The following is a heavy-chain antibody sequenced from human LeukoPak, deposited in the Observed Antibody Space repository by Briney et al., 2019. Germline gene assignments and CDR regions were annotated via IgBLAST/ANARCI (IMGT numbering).Heavy chain of an antibody. CDR3: AQGGGDYGDLNWFDP. V-gene: IGHV3-53*01. CDR2: IYSGGST. D-gene: IGHD4-17*01. CDR1: GFTVSGNY. J-gene: IGHJ5*02. Sequence: GGSLRLSCAASGFTVSGNYMSWVRQAPGKGLEWVSVIYSGGSTYYADSVKGRFTISRDNSKNTLYLQMNSLRAEDTAVYYCAQGGGDYGDLNWFDPWGQGTLVTVSS.